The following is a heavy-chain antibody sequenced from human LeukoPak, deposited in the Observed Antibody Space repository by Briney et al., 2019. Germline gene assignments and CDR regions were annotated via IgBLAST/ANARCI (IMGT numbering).Heavy chain of an antibody. CDR1: GFTFSNYG. V-gene: IGHV3-30*02. CDR2: IRYDGSNK. Sequence: GGSLRLSCAASGFTFSNYGVHWVRQAPGKGLEWVAFIRYDGSNKYYADSVKGRFTNSRDNSKNTLYLQMDSLRAGDTALYYCAKPLAGYSSAFDYWGQGTLVTVSS. D-gene: IGHD5-18*01. CDR3: AKPLAGYSSAFDY. J-gene: IGHJ4*02.